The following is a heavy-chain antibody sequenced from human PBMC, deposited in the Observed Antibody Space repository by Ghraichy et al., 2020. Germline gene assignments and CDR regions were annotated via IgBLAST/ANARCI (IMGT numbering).Heavy chain of an antibody. D-gene: IGHD2-15*01. CDR1: GFTFNSYP. CDR3: AKELGYCSGGSCYPYYGMDV. J-gene: IGHJ6*02. Sequence: LSLTCAASGFTFNSYPMTWVRQAPGKGLEWVSSIIGSGGSTYYADSVKGRFTISRDNSKNTLYLQMNSLRAEDTALYYCAKELGYCSGGSCYPYYGMDVWGQGTTVTVSS. V-gene: IGHV3-23*01. CDR2: IIGSGGST.